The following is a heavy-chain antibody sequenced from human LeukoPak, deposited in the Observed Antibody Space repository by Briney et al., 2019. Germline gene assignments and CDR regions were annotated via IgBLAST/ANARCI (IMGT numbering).Heavy chain of an antibody. V-gene: IGHV3-15*01. CDR2: IKTKTEDGTT. Sequence: GGSLRLSCAASGYTFSKAWMSWIRQAPGNGLEWVGLIKTKTEDGTTDYAAPVRGRFTISRGDSKNTLYLQMNSLKTEDTAVYYCTGGVPRSYWGQGTLVTVSS. J-gene: IGHJ4*02. CDR1: GYTFSKAW. CDR3: TGGVPRSY. D-gene: IGHD1-26*01.